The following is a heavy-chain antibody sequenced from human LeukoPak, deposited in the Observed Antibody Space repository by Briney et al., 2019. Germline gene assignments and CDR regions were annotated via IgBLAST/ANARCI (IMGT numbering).Heavy chain of an antibody. CDR3: ARVGMVRGVITYYYYMDV. V-gene: IGHV1-46*01. CDR2: INPSGGRT. J-gene: IGHJ6*03. D-gene: IGHD3-10*01. Sequence: ASVKVSCKASGYTFTSYYMHWVRQAPGQGLEWMGIINPSGGRTSYAQKFQGRVTMTRNTSISTAYMELSSLRSEDTAVYYCARVGMVRGVITYYYYMDVWGKGTTVTISS. CDR1: GYTFTSYY.